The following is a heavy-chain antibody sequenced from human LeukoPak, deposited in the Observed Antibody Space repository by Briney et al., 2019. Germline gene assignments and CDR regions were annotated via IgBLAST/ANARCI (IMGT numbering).Heavy chain of an antibody. J-gene: IGHJ1*01. D-gene: IGHD6-13*01. CDR1: GFTFDDYA. V-gene: IGHV3-9*01. CDR3: AKDIAAAADGYFQH. CDR2: ISWNSGSI. Sequence: PGGSLRLSCAASGFTFDDYAMHWVRQAPGKGLEWVSGISWNSGSIGYADSVKGRFTISRDNAKNSLYLQMNSLRAEDTALYYCAKDIAAAADGYFQHWGQGTLVTVSS.